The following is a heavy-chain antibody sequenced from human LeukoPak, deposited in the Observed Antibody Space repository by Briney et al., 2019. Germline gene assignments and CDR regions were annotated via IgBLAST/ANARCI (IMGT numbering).Heavy chain of an antibody. Sequence: PSETLSLTCAVYGGSFSGYYWSWIRQPPGKGLEWIGEINHSGSTNYNPSLKSRVTISVDTSKNQFSLKLSSVTAADTAVYYCARHLGQLPIDYWGQGTLVTVSS. V-gene: IGHV4-34*01. D-gene: IGHD5-18*01. J-gene: IGHJ4*02. CDR3: ARHLGQLPIDY. CDR1: GGSFSGYY. CDR2: INHSGST.